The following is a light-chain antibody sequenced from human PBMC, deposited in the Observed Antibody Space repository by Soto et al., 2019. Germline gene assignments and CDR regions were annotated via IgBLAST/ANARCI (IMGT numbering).Light chain of an antibody. CDR3: CSYAGSYTGV. J-gene: IGLJ1*01. CDR1: SSDVGGYNY. CDR2: DVS. Sequence: QSVLTQPRSGSGFPGQSVTISCTGTSSDVGGYNYVSWYQQHPGKAPKLMIYDVSKRPSGVPDRFSGSKSGNTASLTISGLQAEDEADYYCCSYAGSYTGVFGTGTKVTVL. V-gene: IGLV2-11*01.